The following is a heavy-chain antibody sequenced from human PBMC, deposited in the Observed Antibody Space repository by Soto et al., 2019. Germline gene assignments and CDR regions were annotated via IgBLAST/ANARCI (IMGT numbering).Heavy chain of an antibody. CDR2: ISYDGSNK. Sequence: HPGGSLRLSCAASGFTFSIYGMHLVRQSPGKGLEWVAVISYDGSNKYYADSVKGRFTISRDNSKNTLYLQMNSLRDEDTAVYYCAKDAKYYYDISGYFDYWGQGTLITLSP. D-gene: IGHD3-22*01. CDR3: AKDAKYYYDISGYFDY. J-gene: IGHJ4*02. V-gene: IGHV3-30*18. CDR1: GFTFSIYG.